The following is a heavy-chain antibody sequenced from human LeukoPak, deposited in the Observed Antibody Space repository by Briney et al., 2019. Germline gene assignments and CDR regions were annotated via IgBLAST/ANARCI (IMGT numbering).Heavy chain of an antibody. CDR1: GFTFSSYS. D-gene: IGHD5-12*01. CDR3: ARSSGYDWVIGY. Sequence: AGGSLRLSCAAPGFTFSSYSMNWVRQAPGKGLEWVSSISSSSSYIYYADSVKGRFTISRDNAKNSLYLQMNSLRAEDTAVYYCARSSGYDWVIGYWGQGTLVTVSS. CDR2: ISSSSSYI. J-gene: IGHJ4*02. V-gene: IGHV3-21*01.